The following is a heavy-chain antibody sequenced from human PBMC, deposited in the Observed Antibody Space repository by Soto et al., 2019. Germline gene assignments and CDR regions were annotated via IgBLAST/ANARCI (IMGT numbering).Heavy chain of an antibody. CDR2: IKSKTDGGTT. Sequence: GGSLRLSCGASGFTFSNAWMSWVRQAPGKGLEWVGRIKSKTDGGTTDYAAPVKGRFTISRDDSKNTLYLEMNSLKTEDTAVYYCVTLWFGELSDYWGQGTLVTVSS. D-gene: IGHD3-10*01. CDR3: VTLWFGELSDY. V-gene: IGHV3-15*07. CDR1: GFTFSNAW. J-gene: IGHJ4*02.